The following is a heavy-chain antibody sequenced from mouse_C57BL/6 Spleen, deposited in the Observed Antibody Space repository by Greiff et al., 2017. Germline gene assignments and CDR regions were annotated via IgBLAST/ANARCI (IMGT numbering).Heavy chain of an antibody. D-gene: IGHD2-3*01. Sequence: QVQLQQSGAELVKPGASVKMSCKASGYTFTTYPIEWMKQNHGKSLEWIGNFHPYNDDTKYNEKFKGKATLTVDKSSSTVYLELSRLTSDDSAVYDCAWGADCGYFGSYFDYWGQGPTLPVSS. J-gene: IGHJ2*01. CDR2: FHPYNDDT. CDR3: AWGADCGYFGSYFDY. V-gene: IGHV1-47*01. CDR1: GYTFTTYP.